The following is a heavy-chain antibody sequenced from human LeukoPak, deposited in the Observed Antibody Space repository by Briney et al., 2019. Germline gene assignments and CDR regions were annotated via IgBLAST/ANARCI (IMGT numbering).Heavy chain of an antibody. CDR2: ISWNSGSI. D-gene: IGHD3-10*01. V-gene: IGHV3-9*03. CDR3: AKNLGFGSSAFDI. Sequence: GGSLRLSCAASGFTFDDYAMHWVRRAPGKGLEWVSGISWNSGSIGYADSVKGRFTISRDNAKNSLYLQMNSLRAEDMALYYCAKNLGFGSSAFDIWGQGTMVTVSS. CDR1: GFTFDDYA. J-gene: IGHJ3*02.